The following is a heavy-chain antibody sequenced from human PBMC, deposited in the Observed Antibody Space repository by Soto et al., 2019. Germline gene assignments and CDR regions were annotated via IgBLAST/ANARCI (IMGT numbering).Heavy chain of an antibody. CDR1: GFTFDDYA. Sequence: EVQLVESGGALVQPGGSLRLSCTASGFTFDDYAIHWVRQAPGKGLEWISGISWNRDATGYADSVKGRFTISRDNAKNPLYLQMNSLRTEDTAMYFCANLPLYGSGFDCWGQGTLVTVAS. D-gene: IGHD3-10*01. J-gene: IGHJ4*02. CDR3: ANLPLYGSGFDC. V-gene: IGHV3-9*01. CDR2: ISWNRDAT.